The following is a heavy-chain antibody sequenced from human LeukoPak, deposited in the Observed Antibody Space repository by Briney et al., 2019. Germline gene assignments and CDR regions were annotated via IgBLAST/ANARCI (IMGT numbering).Heavy chain of an antibody. J-gene: IGHJ4*02. Sequence: GGSLRLSCAASGFTFTTNVMTWVRQAPGKGLEWVAAIGADGGSTDYADSVRGRFTISRDNSKNNLFLQMNSLRAEETALHYCARRVGGTPDYWGRGTLVTVSS. CDR1: GFTFTTNV. CDR2: IGADGGST. D-gene: IGHD6-19*01. V-gene: IGHV3-23*01. CDR3: ARRVGGTPDY.